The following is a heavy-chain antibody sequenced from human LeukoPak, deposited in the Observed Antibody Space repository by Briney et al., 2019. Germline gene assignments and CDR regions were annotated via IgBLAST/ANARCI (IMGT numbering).Heavy chain of an antibody. V-gene: IGHV4-39*07. D-gene: IGHD2-8*02. CDR3: ASCTGADNWFDP. Sequence: SETLSLTCTVSSGSISSSSYYWGWIRQPPGKGLEWIGSIYYSGGTYYNPSLKSRVTISVDTSKNQFSLKLSSVTAADTAVYYCASCTGADNWFDPWGQGTLVTVSS. CDR1: SGSISSSSYY. CDR2: IYYSGGT. J-gene: IGHJ5*02.